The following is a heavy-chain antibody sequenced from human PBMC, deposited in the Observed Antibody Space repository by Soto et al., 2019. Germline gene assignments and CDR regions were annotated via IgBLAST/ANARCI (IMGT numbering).Heavy chain of an antibody. J-gene: IGHJ6*03. CDR3: ARCRRGSYYYYYYMDV. V-gene: IGHV3-33*01. CDR1: GFTFSSYG. Sequence: GGSLRLSCAASGFTFSSYGMHWVRQAPGKGLEWVAVIWYDGSNKYYADSVKGRFTISRDNSKNTLYLQMNSLRAEDTAVYYCARCRRGSYYYYYYMDVWGKGTTVTVSS. D-gene: IGHD3-16*01. CDR2: IWYDGSNK.